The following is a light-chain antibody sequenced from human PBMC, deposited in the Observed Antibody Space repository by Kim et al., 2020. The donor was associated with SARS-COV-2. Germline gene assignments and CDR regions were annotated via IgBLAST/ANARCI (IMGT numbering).Light chain of an antibody. J-gene: IGLJ2*01. CDR2: GKN. Sequence: SSELTQDPAVSVALGQTVRITCQGDSLRSYYASWYQQKPGQAPVLVIYGKNNRPSGIPDRFSGSSSGNTASLTITGAQAEDEADYYCNPPDSSGLVVFGG. CDR1: SLRSYY. V-gene: IGLV3-19*01. CDR3: NPPDSSGLVV.